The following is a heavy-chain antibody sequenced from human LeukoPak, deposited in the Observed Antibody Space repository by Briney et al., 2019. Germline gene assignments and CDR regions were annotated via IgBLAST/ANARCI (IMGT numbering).Heavy chain of an antibody. Sequence: PSETLSLTCAVYGGSFSGYYWSWIRQPPGKGLEWIGEINHSGSTNYNPSLTSRVTISVDTSKNQFSLKLSSVTAADTAVYYCAREDSLYYDDSSGYYYYWGQGTLVTVSS. J-gene: IGHJ4*02. V-gene: IGHV4-34*01. CDR3: AREDSLYYDDSSGYYYY. CDR2: INHSGST. CDR1: GGSFSGYY. D-gene: IGHD3-22*01.